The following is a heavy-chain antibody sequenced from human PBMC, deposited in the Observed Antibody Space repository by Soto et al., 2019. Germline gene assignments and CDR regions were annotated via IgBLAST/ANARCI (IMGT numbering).Heavy chain of an antibody. J-gene: IGHJ3*02. CDR2: TIPIFGTA. D-gene: IGHD2-21*02. CDR3: ARGEDCGGDCYPREAFDI. CDR1: GGTFSSYA. Sequence: ASVKVSCKASGGTFSSYAISWVRQAPGQGLEWMGGTIPIFGTANYAQKFQGRVTITADESTSTAYMELSSLRSEDTAVYYCARGEDCGGDCYPREAFDIWGQGTMVTVSS. V-gene: IGHV1-69*13.